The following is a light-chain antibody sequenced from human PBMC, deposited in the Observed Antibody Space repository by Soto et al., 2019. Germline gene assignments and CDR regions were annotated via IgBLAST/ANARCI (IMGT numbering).Light chain of an antibody. CDR3: QQYYSSPIT. Sequence: DIVMTQSPDSLAVSLGERATINCKSSQSVLYSSNNRNYLAWYQQKPGQPPELLIYWASTRESGVPDRFSGSGSGTDFTLTISSLQAEDGAVYYCQQYYSSPITFGQGTRLEIK. J-gene: IGKJ5*01. CDR2: WAS. CDR1: QSVLYSSNNRNY. V-gene: IGKV4-1*01.